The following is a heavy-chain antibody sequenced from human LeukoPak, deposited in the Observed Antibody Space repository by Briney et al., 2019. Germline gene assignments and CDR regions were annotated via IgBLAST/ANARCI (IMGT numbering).Heavy chain of an antibody. CDR3: ARDDYYDSSDAFDI. CDR1: GFTFDDYG. CDR2: INWNGVST. J-gene: IGHJ3*02. V-gene: IGHV3-20*04. Sequence: RSGGSLRLSCAASGFTFDDYGMSWVRHAPGKGLEWVSGINWNGVSTVYADCVKGRFNISRDNGKNSLYVQMDSLRAEDTALYYCARDDYYDSSDAFDIWGQGTMVTVSS. D-gene: IGHD3-22*01.